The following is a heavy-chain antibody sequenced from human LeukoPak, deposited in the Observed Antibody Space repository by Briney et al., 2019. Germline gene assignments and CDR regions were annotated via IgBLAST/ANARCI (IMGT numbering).Heavy chain of an antibody. J-gene: IGHJ4*02. CDR3: ARGGDYYDSSGYFDY. CDR2: IYHSGST. V-gene: IGHV4-30-2*01. CDR1: GGSISSYS. D-gene: IGHD3-22*01. Sequence: SETLSLTCTVSGGSISSYSWSWIRQPPGKGLEWIGYIYHSGSTYYNPSLKSRVTISVDRSKNQFSLKLSSVTAADTAVYYCARGGDYYDSSGYFDYWGQGTLVTVSS.